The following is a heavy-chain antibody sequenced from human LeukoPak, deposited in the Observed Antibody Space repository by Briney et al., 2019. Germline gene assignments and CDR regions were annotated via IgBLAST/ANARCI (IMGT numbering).Heavy chain of an antibody. J-gene: IGHJ5*02. D-gene: IGHD3-22*01. Sequence: ASVKVSCKASGYTFTGYYIHWVRRAPGQGLEWMGWISAYNGNTNYAQMFQGRVTMTTDTSTNTAYMELRSLRADDTAMYYCARDPSYDSSGYPNWFDPWGQGTLVTVSS. V-gene: IGHV1-18*04. CDR3: ARDPSYDSSGYPNWFDP. CDR2: ISAYNGNT. CDR1: GYTFTGYY.